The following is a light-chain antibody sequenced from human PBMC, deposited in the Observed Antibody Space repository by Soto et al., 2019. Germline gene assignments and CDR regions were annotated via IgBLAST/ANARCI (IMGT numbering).Light chain of an antibody. J-gene: IGKJ1*01. CDR3: QHYGGMWT. Sequence: IQMTQSPSTLSASVGDRVTITCRASQTISNWLAWYQQKPGKAPKVLIYDASSLESGVPSRFSGSGSGTDFILTISSLQPDDSATYYCQHYGGMWTFGQGTKVDIK. V-gene: IGKV1-5*01. CDR1: QTISNW. CDR2: DAS.